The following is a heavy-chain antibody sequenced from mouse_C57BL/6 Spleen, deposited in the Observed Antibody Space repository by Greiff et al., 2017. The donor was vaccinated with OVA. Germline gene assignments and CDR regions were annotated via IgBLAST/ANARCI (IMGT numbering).Heavy chain of an antibody. CDR1: GFTFTDYY. Sequence: EVHLVESGGGLVQPGGSLSLSCAASGFTFTDYYMSWVRQPPGKALEWLGFIRNKANGYTTEYSASVKGRFTISRDNSQSILYLQMNALRAEDSATYYCARWEDYGSSFLAMDYWGQGTSVTVSS. D-gene: IGHD1-1*01. V-gene: IGHV7-3*01. CDR3: ARWEDYGSSFLAMDY. J-gene: IGHJ4*01. CDR2: IRNKANGYTT.